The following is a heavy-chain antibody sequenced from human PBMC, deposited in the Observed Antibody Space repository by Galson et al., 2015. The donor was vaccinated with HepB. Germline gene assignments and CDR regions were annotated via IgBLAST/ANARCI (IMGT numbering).Heavy chain of an antibody. CDR1: GFIFSGYG. J-gene: IGHJ4*02. D-gene: IGHD1-14*01. V-gene: IGHV3-7*03. CDR3: AKHPNPNGY. Sequence: SLRLSCAASGFIFSGYGMSWVRQAPGKGLEWVANIKQDGSEKYYVDSVKGRFTISRDNAKNSLYLQMNSLRAEDTAVYYCAKHPNPNGYWGQGTLVTVSS. CDR2: IKQDGSEK.